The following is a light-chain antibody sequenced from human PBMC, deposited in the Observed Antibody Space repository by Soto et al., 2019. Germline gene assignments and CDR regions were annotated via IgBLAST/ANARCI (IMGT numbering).Light chain of an antibody. Sequence: PMTQSPSSVSASVGDRVTMTCRASQGVGSWLAWYQQKPGKAPNLLIYATSSLQSGVPSRFSGSGSGTDFTLTISSLQPEDFATYYCQQTHSLPLTFGPGTKVDIK. CDR1: QGVGSW. J-gene: IGKJ3*01. V-gene: IGKV1-12*01. CDR2: ATS. CDR3: QQTHSLPLT.